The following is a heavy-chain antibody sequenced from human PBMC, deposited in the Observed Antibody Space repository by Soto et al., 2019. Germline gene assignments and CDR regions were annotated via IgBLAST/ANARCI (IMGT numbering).Heavy chain of an antibody. CDR3: ARAIFRQARY. V-gene: IGHV3-7*01. Sequence: PGVLNRHCCRAVGGTIRDHAVSRIRQTPGKGLEWVAKINQDGSEKHYVDSVKGRFTISRDNAKKSLYLQLTSLRAEDTAVYYCARAIFRQARYWGKGTLVTVSS. J-gene: IGHJ4*02. CDR1: GGTIRDHA. CDR2: INQDGSEK. D-gene: IGHD3-3*01.